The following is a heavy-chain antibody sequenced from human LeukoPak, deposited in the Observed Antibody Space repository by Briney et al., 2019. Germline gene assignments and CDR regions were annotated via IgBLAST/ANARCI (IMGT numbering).Heavy chain of an antibody. CDR3: GRVTATGKYYYYYYMDV. V-gene: IGHV1-69*01. Sequence: SVKVSCKATGNTFNNYAISWVRQAPGQGLEWMGGIIPMFGTGDYAQKFQGRVTITADESTSTAYMELSSLRSEDTAVYYCGRVTATGKYYYYYYMDVWGKGTTVTVSS. J-gene: IGHJ6*03. D-gene: IGHD5-18*01. CDR1: GNTFNNYA. CDR2: IIPMFGTG.